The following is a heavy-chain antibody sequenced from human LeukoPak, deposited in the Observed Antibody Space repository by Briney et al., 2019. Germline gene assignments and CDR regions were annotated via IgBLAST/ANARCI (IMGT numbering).Heavy chain of an antibody. J-gene: IGHJ3*02. D-gene: IGHD3-3*01. CDR2: IYTSGST. CDR3: ARDGVVLDAFDI. V-gene: IGHV4-61*02. Sequence: PSETLSLTCTVSGGSISSGSYYWSWIRQPAGKGLEWIGRIYTSGSTNYNPSLKSRVTISVDTSKNQFSLKLSSVTAADTAVYHCARDGVVLDAFDIWGQGTMVTVSS. CDR1: GGSISSGSYY.